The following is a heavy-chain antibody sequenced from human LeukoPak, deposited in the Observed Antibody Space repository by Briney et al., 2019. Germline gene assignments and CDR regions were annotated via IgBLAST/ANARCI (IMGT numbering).Heavy chain of an antibody. CDR3: AKDLEEAVAGTWDY. CDR1: GFSLRSYA. D-gene: IGHD6-19*01. J-gene: IGHJ4*02. Sequence: PGGSLRLSCAASGFSLRSYAMSWVRQAPGKGLEWVSAISISGGSTYYADSVKGRFPISRDNSKNTLYLQMNSLRAEDTAVYYCAKDLEEAVAGTWDYWGQGTLVTVSS. CDR2: ISISGGST. V-gene: IGHV3-23*01.